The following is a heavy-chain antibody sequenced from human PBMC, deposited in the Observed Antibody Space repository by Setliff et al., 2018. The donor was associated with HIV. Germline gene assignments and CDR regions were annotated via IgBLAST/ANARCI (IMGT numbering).Heavy chain of an antibody. J-gene: IGHJ6*03. CDR2: IIPEFGVA. CDR3: GRSGGWWGHSNPHPFYCYMDV. CDR1: GGTLGSYA. V-gene: IGHV1-69*10. Sequence: SVKVSCKVSGGTLGSYAINWVRQAPGQGLEWIGGIIPEFGVASHTPKMEGRLTVDADKSRTTIYMVLSNLRFDDTAVYYCGRSGGWWGHSNPHPFYCYMDVWGKGTSVTVSS. D-gene: IGHD2-15*01.